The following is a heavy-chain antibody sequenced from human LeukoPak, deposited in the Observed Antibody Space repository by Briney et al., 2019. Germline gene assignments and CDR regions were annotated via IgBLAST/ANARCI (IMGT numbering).Heavy chain of an antibody. Sequence: SETLSLTCTVSGGSISTYYWSWIRQPAGKGLEWIGRIYTSGSTNYNPSLKSRVTMSVDTSKNQFSLKLSSVTAADTAVYYCAATYTQGILEWLSWFDPWGQGTLVTVS. CDR2: IYTSGST. J-gene: IGHJ5*02. D-gene: IGHD3-3*01. CDR3: AATYTQGILEWLSWFDP. V-gene: IGHV4-4*07. CDR1: GGSISTYY.